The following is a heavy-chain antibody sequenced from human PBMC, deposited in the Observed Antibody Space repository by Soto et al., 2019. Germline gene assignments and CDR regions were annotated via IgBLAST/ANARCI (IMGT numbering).Heavy chain of an antibody. J-gene: IGHJ4*02. CDR1: GYTFSSYG. CDR2: ISAYNGNT. V-gene: IGHV1-18*01. CDR3: ARTLNEWLLGLE. D-gene: IGHD3-3*01. Sequence: QVKLVQSGGGVKKPGASVKFSCRASGYTFSSYGISWVRKAPGQGLEWMGWISAYNGNTNYAQKFQGRVTMTTDTSTSTAYMELRSLRSDDTAIYYCARTLNEWLLGLEWGQGTLVTVSS.